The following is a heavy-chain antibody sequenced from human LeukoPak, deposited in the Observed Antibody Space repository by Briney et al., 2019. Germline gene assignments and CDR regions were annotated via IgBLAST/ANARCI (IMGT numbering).Heavy chain of an antibody. CDR1: GFTFSNYV. D-gene: IGHD6-13*01. CDR3: VRAGGSSGRYYFDY. J-gene: IGHJ4*02. V-gene: IGHV3-64D*09. Sequence: GESLRLSCSASGFTFSNYVMHWVRQAPGKGLEYLSAIITNGGRTYHADSVKGKFTISRDNSKNTLYLQMSSLRIEDTAVYYCVRAGGSSGRYYFDYWGQGTLVTVSP. CDR2: IITNGGRT.